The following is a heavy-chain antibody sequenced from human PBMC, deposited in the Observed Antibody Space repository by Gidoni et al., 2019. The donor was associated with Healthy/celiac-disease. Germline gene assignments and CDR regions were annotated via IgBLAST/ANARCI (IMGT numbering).Heavy chain of an antibody. D-gene: IGHD5-18*01. CDR3: ARDRGYSYGVYYFDY. J-gene: IGHJ4*02. CDR1: GGTFRSYA. CDR2: IIPIFGTA. Sequence: QLQLVQSGAEVQKPGSSVKVSCKASGGTFRSYAISWVRQAPGQGLEWMGGIIPIFGTANYAQKVQGRVTITADESTSTAYMELSSLRSEDTAVYYCARDRGYSYGVYYFDYWGQGTLVTVSS. V-gene: IGHV1-69*01.